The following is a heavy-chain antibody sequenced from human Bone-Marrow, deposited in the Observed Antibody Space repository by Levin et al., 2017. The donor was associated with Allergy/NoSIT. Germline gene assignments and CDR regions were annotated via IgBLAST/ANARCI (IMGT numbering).Heavy chain of an antibody. V-gene: IGHV3-23*01. Sequence: GGSLRLSCAASGFTFSSYAMSWVRQAPGKGLEWVSAISGSGGSTYYADSVKGRFTISRDNSKNTLYLQMNSLRAEDTAVYYCAKNVNYYDSSGYYPYWGQGTLVTVSS. CDR1: GFTFSSYA. J-gene: IGHJ4*02. D-gene: IGHD3-22*01. CDR2: ISGSGGST. CDR3: AKNVNYYDSSGYYPY.